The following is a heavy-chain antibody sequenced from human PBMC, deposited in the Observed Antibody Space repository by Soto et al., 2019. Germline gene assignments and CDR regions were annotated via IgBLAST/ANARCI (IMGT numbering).Heavy chain of an antibody. D-gene: IGHD3-3*01. CDR2: IIPIFGTA. CDR1: GGTFSSYA. CDR3: ARASQGLRFLEWFNYYYYGMDV. J-gene: IGHJ6*02. Sequence: QVQLVQSGAEVKKPGSSVKVSCKASGGTFSSYAISWVRQAPGQGLEWMGGIIPIFGTANYAQKFQGRVTITADKSTSTAYMELSSLRSEDTAVYYCARASQGLRFLEWFNYYYYGMDVWGQGTTVTVSS. V-gene: IGHV1-69*06.